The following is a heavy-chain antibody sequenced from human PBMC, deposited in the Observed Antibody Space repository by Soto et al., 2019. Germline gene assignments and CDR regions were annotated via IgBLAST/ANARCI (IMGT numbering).Heavy chain of an antibody. CDR1: GYTFTSYG. V-gene: IGHV1-18*01. D-gene: IGHD3-9*01. CDR3: ARVHFDCLLSYGMDV. J-gene: IGHJ6*01. CDR2: ISAYNGNT. Sequence: ASVKVSCKASGYTFTSYGISWVRQAPGQGLEWMGWISAYNGNTNYAQKLQGRVTMTTDTSTSTAYMELRSLRSDDTAVYYCARVHFDCLLSYGMDVWGQGSTVTVSS.